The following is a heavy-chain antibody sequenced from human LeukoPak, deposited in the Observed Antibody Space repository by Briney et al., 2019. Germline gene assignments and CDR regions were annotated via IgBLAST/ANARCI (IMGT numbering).Heavy chain of an antibody. CDR2: ISSNGDFT. Sequence: GGSLRLSCAASGFTFSNFAMSWVRQPPGKGLEWVSAISSNGDFTYYADSVRGRFTISRDNSKNTVFLQMNGLRAEDTAVYYCARVKRDCSGGTCYSYDYWGQGTLVTVSS. CDR3: ARVKRDCSGGTCYSYDY. V-gene: IGHV3-23*01. J-gene: IGHJ4*02. D-gene: IGHD2-15*01. CDR1: GFTFSNFA.